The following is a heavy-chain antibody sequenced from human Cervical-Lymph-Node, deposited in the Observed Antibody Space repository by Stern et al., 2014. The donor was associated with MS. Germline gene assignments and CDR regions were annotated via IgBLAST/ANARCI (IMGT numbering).Heavy chain of an antibody. J-gene: IGHJ4*02. CDR3: LRDGGDY. Sequence: EEQLVESGGGLVKPGGSLRLSCAASGFTFSNSAMNWGRQAPGKGMQWVSSISSSSTYIYYADSVKGRFTISRDNAKNSLYLQMNSLRAEDMAVYYCLRDGGDYWGQGTLVTVSS. D-gene: IGHD3-16*01. CDR2: ISSSSTYI. CDR1: GFTFSNSA. V-gene: IGHV3-21*01.